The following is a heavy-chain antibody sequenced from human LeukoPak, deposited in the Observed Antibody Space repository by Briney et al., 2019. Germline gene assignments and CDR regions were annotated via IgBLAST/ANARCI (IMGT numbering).Heavy chain of an antibody. CDR1: GFTFSNAW. V-gene: IGHV3-15*01. J-gene: IGHJ4*02. CDR3: TTQGVVVIPWYFDY. D-gene: IGHD3-22*01. CDR2: IKSKTDGGTT. Sequence: GGSLRLSCAASGFTFSNAWMSWVRQAPGKGLEWVGRIKSKTDGGTTDYAAPVKGRFTISRDDSKNTLYLQMNSLKTEDTAVYYCTTQGVVVIPWYFDYWGQGTLVTVSS.